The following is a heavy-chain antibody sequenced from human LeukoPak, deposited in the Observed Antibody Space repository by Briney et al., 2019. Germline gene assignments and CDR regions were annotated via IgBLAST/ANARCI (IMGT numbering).Heavy chain of an antibody. J-gene: IGHJ4*02. V-gene: IGHV4-34*01. Sequence: SETLSLTCAVYGGSFSGYYWSWIRQPPGKGLEWIGEINHSGSTNYNPSLKSRVTISVDTSKNQFSLKLSSVTAADTAAYYCARLGYSSSWTHDYWGQGTLVTVSS. CDR1: GGSFSGYY. CDR3: ARLGYSSSWTHDY. CDR2: INHSGST. D-gene: IGHD6-13*01.